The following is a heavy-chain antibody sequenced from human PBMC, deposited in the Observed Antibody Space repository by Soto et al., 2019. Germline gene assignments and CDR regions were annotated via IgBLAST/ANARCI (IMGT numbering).Heavy chain of an antibody. CDR2: IYYSGST. D-gene: IGHD3-9*01. CDR1: GGSISSYY. CDR3: ARHGPPHYDILTGYYQNYYYYGMDV. Sequence: SETLSLTCTVSGGSISSYYWSWIRQPPGKGLEWIGYIYYSGSTNYNPSLKSRVTISVDTSKNQFSLKLSSVTAADTAVYYCARHGPPHYDILTGYYQNYYYYGMDVWGQGTTVTVSS. J-gene: IGHJ6*02. V-gene: IGHV4-59*08.